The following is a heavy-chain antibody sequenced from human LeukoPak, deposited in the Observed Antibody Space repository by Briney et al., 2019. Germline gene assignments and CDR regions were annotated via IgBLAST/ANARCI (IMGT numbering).Heavy chain of an antibody. CDR2: IYYSGST. CDR1: GGSISSTSYY. Sequence: SETLSLTCLVSGGSISSTSYYWSWIRQPPGKGLEWIGYIYYSGSTNYSPSLKNRVTISVDTSKNQFSLKLSSVTAADTAVYYCARHGDVRYNWFDPWGRGTLVTVSS. V-gene: IGHV4-61*05. CDR3: ARHGDVRYNWFDP. J-gene: IGHJ5*02. D-gene: IGHD7-27*01.